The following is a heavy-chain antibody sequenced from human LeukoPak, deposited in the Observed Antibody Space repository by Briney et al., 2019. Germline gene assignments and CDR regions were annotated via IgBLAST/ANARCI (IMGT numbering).Heavy chain of an antibody. CDR1: GYSFTTYW. Sequence: GESLKISCQGSGYSFTTYWIGWVRQMPGKGLEWMGIIYPGDSDTRYSPSFQGQVTISADKSISTAYLQWSTLKASDTAMYYCAIAAAGSNWFDPWGQGTLVTASS. CDR2: IYPGDSDT. CDR3: AIAAAGSNWFDP. V-gene: IGHV5-51*01. J-gene: IGHJ5*02. D-gene: IGHD6-13*01.